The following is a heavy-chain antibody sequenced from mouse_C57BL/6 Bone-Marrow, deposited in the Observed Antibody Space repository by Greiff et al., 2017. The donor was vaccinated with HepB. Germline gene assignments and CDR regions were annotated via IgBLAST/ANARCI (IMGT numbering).Heavy chain of an antibody. D-gene: IGHD2-4*01. V-gene: IGHV5-4*01. Sequence: DVMLVESGGGLVKPGGSLKLSCAASGFTFSSYAMSWVRQTPEKRLEWVATISDGGSYTYYPDNVKGRFTISRDNAKNNLYLQMSHLKSEDTAMYYCARERAIYYDYENFDVWGTGTTVTVSS. CDR3: ARERAIYYDYENFDV. CDR2: ISDGGSYT. CDR1: GFTFSSYA. J-gene: IGHJ1*03.